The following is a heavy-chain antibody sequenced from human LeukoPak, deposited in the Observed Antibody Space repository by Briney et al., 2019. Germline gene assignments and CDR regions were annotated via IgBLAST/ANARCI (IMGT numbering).Heavy chain of an antibody. V-gene: IGHV4-39*01. CDR3: ARHGSYYGSAPHYYFDY. CDR2: IFYSGST. Sequence: SETLSLTCTVPGGSISSSSYYWGWIRQPPGKGLDWIGSIFYSGSTYYNPSLKSRVTISVDTSKNQFSLKLSSVTAADTAVYYCARHGSYYGSAPHYYFDYWGQGTLVTVSS. CDR1: GGSISSSSYY. J-gene: IGHJ4*02. D-gene: IGHD3-10*01.